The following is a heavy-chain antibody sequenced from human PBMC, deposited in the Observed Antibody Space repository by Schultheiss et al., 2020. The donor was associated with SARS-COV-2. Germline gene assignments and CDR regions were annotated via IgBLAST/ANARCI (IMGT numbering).Heavy chain of an antibody. Sequence: ASVKVSCKASGYTFTSYGISWVRQAPGQGLEWMGWISAYNGNTNYAQKLQGRVTMTTDTSTSTAYMELRSLRSDDTAVYYCARESPTYDFWSGYYLNYYYYYMDVWGKGTTVTVSS. CDR2: ISAYNGNT. CDR3: ARESPTYDFWSGYYLNYYYYYMDV. V-gene: IGHV1-18*01. J-gene: IGHJ6*03. CDR1: GYTFTSYG. D-gene: IGHD3-3*01.